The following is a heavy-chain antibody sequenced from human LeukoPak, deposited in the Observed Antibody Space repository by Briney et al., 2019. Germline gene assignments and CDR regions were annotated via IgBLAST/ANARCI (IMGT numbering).Heavy chain of an antibody. D-gene: IGHD3-22*01. V-gene: IGHV3-74*01. CDR2: INSDGSSK. J-gene: IGHJ4*02. CDR1: GFTFSSYW. Sequence: PGGSLRLSCAASGFTFSSYWMHWVRQAPGKGLVWVSRINSDGSSKTYADSVKGRFTISRDNAKNTLYLQMNSLRAEDTALYYCARDYYYDSSGFYPPFDYWGQGTLVTVSS. CDR3: ARDYYYDSSGFYPPFDY.